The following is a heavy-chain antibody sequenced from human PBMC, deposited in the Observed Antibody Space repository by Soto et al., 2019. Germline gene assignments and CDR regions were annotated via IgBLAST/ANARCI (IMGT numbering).Heavy chain of an antibody. CDR3: AGGDTYYAMGV. Sequence: QLQLVESGGGVVQPGRSLRLSCAASGFTFSNYIMYWVRQAPGKGLEWVAFISYDGSNKDYADSVKGRFTISRDNSKNTLYLQLSSLRPEDTAVYYCAGGDTYYAMGVWGQGTTVTVSS. D-gene: IGHD5-18*01. CDR2: ISYDGSNK. CDR1: GFTFSNYI. J-gene: IGHJ6*02. V-gene: IGHV3-30-3*01.